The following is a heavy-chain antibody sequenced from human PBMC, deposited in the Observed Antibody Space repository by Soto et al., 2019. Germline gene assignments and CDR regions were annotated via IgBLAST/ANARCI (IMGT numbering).Heavy chain of an antibody. CDR3: ARTRTAFYRYYFDS. CDR1: GFTFKDCA. CDR2: ISGSGGAT. J-gene: IGHJ4*02. Sequence: GGSLRLSCSTSGFTFKDCAIILVRHSPGKGLEWVSGISGSGGATYYTDSVEGRFTISKDFSKNTVSLQMTGLRVDDTAVYYCARTRTAFYRYYFDSWGQGALVTVSS. V-gene: IGHV3-23*01. D-gene: IGHD2-21*02.